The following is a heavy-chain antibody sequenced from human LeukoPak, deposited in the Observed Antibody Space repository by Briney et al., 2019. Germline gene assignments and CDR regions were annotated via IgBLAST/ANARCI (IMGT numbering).Heavy chain of an antibody. CDR2: ISWNSGSI. D-gene: IGHD5-12*01. CDR1: GFTFDDYA. Sequence: SLRLSCAASGFTFDDYAMHWVRQAPGKGLEWVSGISWNSGSIGYADSVKGRFTISRDNAKNSLYLQMNSLRAEDTALYYCAKDKDIVATIGPGELDYWGQGTLVTVS. CDR3: AKDKDIVATIGPGELDY. J-gene: IGHJ4*02. V-gene: IGHV3-9*01.